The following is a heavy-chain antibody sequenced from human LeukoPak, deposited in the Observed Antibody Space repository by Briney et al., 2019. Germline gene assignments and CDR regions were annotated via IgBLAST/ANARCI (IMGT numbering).Heavy chain of an antibody. CDR2: INPNSGGT. V-gene: IGHV1-2*02. Sequence: ASVKVSCKASGYTFTGYYMHWVRQAPGQGLEWMGWINPNSGGTNYAQKFQGRVTMTRDTSISTAYMELSRLRSDDTAVYYCARSSILWFGKNEYYFDYWGQGTLVTVSS. CDR3: ARSSILWFGKNEYYFDY. CDR1: GYTFTGYY. J-gene: IGHJ4*02. D-gene: IGHD3-10*01.